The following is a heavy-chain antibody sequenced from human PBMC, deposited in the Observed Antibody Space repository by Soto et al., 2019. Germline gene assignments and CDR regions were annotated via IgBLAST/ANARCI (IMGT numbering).Heavy chain of an antibody. Sequence: EVQLLESGGGLVQPGGSLRLSCAASGFTFSSYAMSWVRQAPGKGLEWVSAISGSGGSTYYADSVKGRFTISRDNSKNTLYLQMNSLRAKDTAVYYCAKKYGDYEAFFDYWGQGTLVTVSS. D-gene: IGHD4-17*01. CDR2: ISGSGGST. J-gene: IGHJ4*02. CDR1: GFTFSSYA. CDR3: AKKYGDYEAFFDY. V-gene: IGHV3-23*01.